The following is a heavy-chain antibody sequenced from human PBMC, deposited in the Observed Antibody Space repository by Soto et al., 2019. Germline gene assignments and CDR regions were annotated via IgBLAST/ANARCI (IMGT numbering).Heavy chain of an antibody. Sequence: EVQLLESGGGLVQPGGSLRLSCAASGFTFSSYAMSWVRQAPGKGLEWVSAISGSGGSTYYADSVKGRFTISRDNSKNTLYLQMNSLRAEDTAVYYCAKMGSIVVVPAATFAPWGQGTLVTVSS. J-gene: IGHJ5*02. D-gene: IGHD2-2*01. CDR1: GFTFSSYA. V-gene: IGHV3-23*01. CDR3: AKMGSIVVVPAATFAP. CDR2: ISGSGGST.